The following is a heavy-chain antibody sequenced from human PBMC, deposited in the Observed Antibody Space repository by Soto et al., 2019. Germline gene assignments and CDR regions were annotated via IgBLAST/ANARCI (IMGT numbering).Heavy chain of an antibody. D-gene: IGHD4-17*01. CDR3: TTELYGGNSAYFDY. J-gene: IGHJ4*02. V-gene: IGHV3-15*01. CDR2: IKSKTDGGTT. Sequence: GGSLRLSCAASGFTFSNAWMSWVRQAPGKGLEWVGRIKSKTDGGTTYYAAPVKGRFTISRDDSKNTLYLQMNSLKTEDTAVYYCTTELYGGNSAYFDYWGQGTLVTVSS. CDR1: GFTFSNAW.